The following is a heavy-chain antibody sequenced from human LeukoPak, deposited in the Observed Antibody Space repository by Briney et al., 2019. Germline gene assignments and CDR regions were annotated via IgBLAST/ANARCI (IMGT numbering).Heavy chain of an antibody. V-gene: IGHV3-48*02. J-gene: IGHJ5*02. CDR2: ITSSSNSI. CDR3: AGGECRSCPRNHWFDP. CDR1: GFSFTTYN. D-gene: IGHD2-15*01. Sequence: GGSLRLSCAASGFSFTTYNMNWVRQAPGKGLEWVSSITSSSNSIYYADSVKGRFTISRDNAKSSLYLQMNSLRDEDTAVYYCAGGECRSCPRNHWFDPWGQGTLVTVSS.